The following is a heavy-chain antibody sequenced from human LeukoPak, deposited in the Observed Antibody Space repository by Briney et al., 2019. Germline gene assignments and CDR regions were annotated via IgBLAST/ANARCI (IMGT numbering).Heavy chain of an antibody. Sequence: QPGGSLRLSCEASEFTFSSFAMNWVRQAPGKGLGWVSYISGSSGTTYYADSVTGRFTVSRDNAKNSLYLQMNSLRAEDTAVYYCARDFNHYGEVVSRWFDPWGQGTLVIVSS. J-gene: IGHJ5*02. D-gene: IGHD4-17*01. V-gene: IGHV3-48*01. CDR3: ARDFNHYGEVVSRWFDP. CDR1: EFTFSSFA. CDR2: ISGSSGTT.